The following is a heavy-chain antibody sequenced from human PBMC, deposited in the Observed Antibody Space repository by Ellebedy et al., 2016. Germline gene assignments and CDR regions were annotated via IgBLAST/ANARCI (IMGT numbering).Heavy chain of an antibody. V-gene: IGHV5-10-1*01. CDR3: ARHAGPKWSLLAAPGHDAYDL. J-gene: IGHJ3*01. D-gene: IGHD6-13*01. CDR2: IDPGDSYT. Sequence: GESLKISXQASGYTFINYWISWVRQMPGKGPEWMGRIDPGDSYTENAPAFQGHVTISVDKSIGTAYLQWSSLKASDTAMYYCARHAGPKWSLLAAPGHDAYDLWGQGTLVTVSS. CDR1: GYTFINYW.